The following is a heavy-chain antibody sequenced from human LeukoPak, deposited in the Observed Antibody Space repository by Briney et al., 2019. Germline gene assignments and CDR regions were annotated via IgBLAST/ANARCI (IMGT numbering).Heavy chain of an antibody. D-gene: IGHD1-26*01. Sequence: GGSLRLSCAASGFTFDDYVMSWARQPPGKGLEWVSGINWNGGSTGYADSVKGRFTISRDNAKNSLYLQMNSLRAEDTALYYCARALGRVGCFDYWGQGTLVTVSS. CDR1: GFTFDDYV. J-gene: IGHJ4*02. CDR3: ARALGRVGCFDY. CDR2: INWNGGST. V-gene: IGHV3-20*04.